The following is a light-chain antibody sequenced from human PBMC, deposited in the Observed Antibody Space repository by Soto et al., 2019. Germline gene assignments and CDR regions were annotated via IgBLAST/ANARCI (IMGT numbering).Light chain of an antibody. V-gene: IGKV3-20*01. J-gene: IGKJ2*02. CDR3: PQYGSAPRT. Sequence: EIVLTQSPGTLSLSPGERATLSCRASQSVSSSYLAWYQHKPGQAPRLLIYGASSRATGIPDRFSGSGSGTDFTLTISRLEPEDFAVYYCPQYGSAPRTFGQGTKLEIK. CDR2: GAS. CDR1: QSVSSSY.